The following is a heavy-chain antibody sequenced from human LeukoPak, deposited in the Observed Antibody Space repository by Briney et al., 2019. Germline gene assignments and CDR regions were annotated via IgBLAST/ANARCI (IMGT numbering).Heavy chain of an antibody. Sequence: SETLSLTCAVYGGSFSGYYWSWVRQPPGKGLEWIGEVYRSGSTKYNPSLKSRITMSVDTSKNQFSLKLSSVTAADTAVYYCARRTPQGGYYDILTGPFDPWGQGTLVTVSS. D-gene: IGHD3-9*01. CDR1: GGSFSGYY. J-gene: IGHJ5*02. CDR3: ARRTPQGGYYDILTGPFDP. V-gene: IGHV4-34*10. CDR2: VYRSGST.